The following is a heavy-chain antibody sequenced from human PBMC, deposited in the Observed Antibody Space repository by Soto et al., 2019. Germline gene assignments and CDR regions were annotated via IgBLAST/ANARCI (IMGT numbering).Heavy chain of an antibody. CDR2: ISGSGGST. J-gene: IGHJ6*03. Sequence: LRLSCAASGFTFSSYAMSWVRQAPGKGLEWVSAISGSGGSTYYADSVKGRFTISRDNSKNTLYLQMKSLRAEDTAVYYCAKDGGDYYYYYYMDVWGKGTTVTVSS. D-gene: IGHD3-3*01. CDR1: GFTFSSYA. CDR3: AKDGGDYYYYYYMDV. V-gene: IGHV3-23*01.